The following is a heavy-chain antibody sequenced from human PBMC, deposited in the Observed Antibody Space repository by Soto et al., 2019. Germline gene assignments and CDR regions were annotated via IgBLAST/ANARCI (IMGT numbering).Heavy chain of an antibody. CDR1: GFTFSDYY. J-gene: IGHJ5*02. V-gene: IGHV3-11*01. CDR2: ISSSGSTI. CDR3: ARVGARILEAQYNWFDP. Sequence: GGSLRLSCAASGFTFSDYYMSWIRQAPGKGLEWVSYISSSGSTIYYADSVKGRFTISRDNAKNSLYLQMNSLRAEDTAVYYCARVGARILEAQYNWFDPWGQGTLVTVSS. D-gene: IGHD2-15*01.